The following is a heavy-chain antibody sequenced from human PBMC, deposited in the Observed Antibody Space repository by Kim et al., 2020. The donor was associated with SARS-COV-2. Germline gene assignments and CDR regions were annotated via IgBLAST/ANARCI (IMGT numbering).Heavy chain of an antibody. CDR2: ISSNGGST. CDR1: GFTFSSYA. Sequence: GGSLRLSCAASGFTFSSYAMHWVRQAPGKGLEYVSAISSNGGSTYYANSVKGRFTISRDNSKNTLYLQMGSLRAEDMAVYYCARDRLSPSQLGYSGYDLGNYGMDVWGQGTTVTVSS. V-gene: IGHV3-64*01. J-gene: IGHJ6*02. CDR3: ARDRLSPSQLGYSGYDLGNYGMDV. D-gene: IGHD5-12*01.